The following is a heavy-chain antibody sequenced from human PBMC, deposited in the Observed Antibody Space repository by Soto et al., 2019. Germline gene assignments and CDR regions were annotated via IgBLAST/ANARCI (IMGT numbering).Heavy chain of an antibody. CDR3: ARDKIIGLFDY. J-gene: IGHJ4*02. CDR2: INHSGST. D-gene: IGHD2-15*01. CDR1: GGSFSGYY. V-gene: IGHV4-34*01. Sequence: PSETLSLTCAVYGGSFSGYYWTWIRQPPGTGLEWIGEINHSGSTNYNPSLKSRVTISVDTSKNQFSLKLTSVTAADTAVYYCARDKIIGLFDYWGQGTLVTSPQ.